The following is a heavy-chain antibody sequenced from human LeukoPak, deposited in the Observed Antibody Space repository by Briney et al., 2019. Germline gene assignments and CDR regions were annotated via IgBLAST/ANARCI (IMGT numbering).Heavy chain of an antibody. CDR1: GYTFTGYY. D-gene: IGHD6-19*01. V-gene: IGHV1-18*04. J-gene: IGHJ4*02. CDR2: ISGHNDNA. Sequence: ASVKVSCKASGYTFTGYYMHWVRQAPGQGLEWLGWISGHNDNANYVQEFQDRVTMTTDTSTTTAYMELRSLTSDDTAVYFCARYLGHSSGSKRGFDYWGQGTLVTVSS. CDR3: ARYLGHSSGSKRGFDY.